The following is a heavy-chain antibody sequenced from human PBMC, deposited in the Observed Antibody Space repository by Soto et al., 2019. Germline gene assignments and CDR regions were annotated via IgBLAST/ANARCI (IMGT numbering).Heavy chain of an antibody. V-gene: IGHV4-59*01. Sequence: SETLSLTCTVSGGSISSYYWSWIRQPPGKGLEWIGYIYYSGSTNYNPSLKSRVTISVDTSKNQFSLKLSSVTAADTAVYYCARVFSYGDYVDYWGQGTLVTVSS. CDR2: IYYSGST. CDR1: GGSISSYY. D-gene: IGHD4-17*01. CDR3: ARVFSYGDYVDY. J-gene: IGHJ4*02.